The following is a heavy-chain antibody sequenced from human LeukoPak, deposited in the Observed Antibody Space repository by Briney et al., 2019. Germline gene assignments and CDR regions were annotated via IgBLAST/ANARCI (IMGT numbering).Heavy chain of an antibody. V-gene: IGHV3-30-3*01. J-gene: IGHJ4*02. Sequence: GRSLRLSCAASGFTFSSYAMHWVRQAPGKGLEWVAVISYDGSNKYYADSVKGRFTISRDNSKNTLYLQMNSLRAEDTAVYYCARARGTRESPFDYWGQGTLVTVSS. CDR3: ARARGTRESPFDY. D-gene: IGHD5-24*01. CDR2: ISYDGSNK. CDR1: GFTFSSYA.